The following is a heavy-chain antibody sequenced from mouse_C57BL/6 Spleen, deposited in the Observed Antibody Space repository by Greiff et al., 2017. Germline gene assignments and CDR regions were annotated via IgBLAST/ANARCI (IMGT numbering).Heavy chain of an antibody. CDR3: TREGITTVVAPPFAY. J-gene: IGHJ3*01. V-gene: IGHV1-5*01. CDR2: LYPGNRAT. CDR1: GYTFPSYW. Sequence: EVPLQQSGTVLARPGASVKMSCKPSGYTFPSYWMHWVKQRPGPGLEWIGALYPGNRATSYNQKFKGKAKLTAVTSASTAYMERSSLTNEDSAVYYCTREGITTVVAPPFAYWGQGTLVTVSA. D-gene: IGHD1-1*01.